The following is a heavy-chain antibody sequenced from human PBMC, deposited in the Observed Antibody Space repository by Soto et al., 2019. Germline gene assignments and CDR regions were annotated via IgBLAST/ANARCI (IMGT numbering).Heavy chain of an antibody. CDR3: ARHYDFWSGQYYYGMDV. D-gene: IGHD3-3*01. J-gene: IGHJ6*02. Sequence: PGESLKISCKGSGYTFTTYWIGCLRHMPGKGLEWMGIIYPGDSDTKYRPSFQGQVTISAAKSISTAYLQWTSLKASDTAMYYCARHYDFWSGQYYYGMDVWGQGTTVTVSS. CDR1: GYTFTTYW. CDR2: IYPGDSDT. V-gene: IGHV5-51*01.